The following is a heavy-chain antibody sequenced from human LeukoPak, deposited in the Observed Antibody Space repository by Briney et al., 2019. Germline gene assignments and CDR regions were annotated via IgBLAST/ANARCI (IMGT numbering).Heavy chain of an antibody. D-gene: IGHD3-22*01. Sequence: ASVKVSCKASGYTFTSYYMHWVRQAPGQGLEWMGIINPSGGSTSYAQKFQGRVTMTRDTSTSTVYMELSSLRSEDTAVYYCAKDLRSKPHSSGYGAPYYYYGMDVWGQGTTVTVSS. CDR1: GYTFTSYY. J-gene: IGHJ6*02. V-gene: IGHV1-46*01. CDR2: INPSGGST. CDR3: AKDLRSKPHSSGYGAPYYYYGMDV.